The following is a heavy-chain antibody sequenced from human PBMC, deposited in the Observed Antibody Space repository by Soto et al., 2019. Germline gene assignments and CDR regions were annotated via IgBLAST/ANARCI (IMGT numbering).Heavy chain of an antibody. CDR2: IYYSGST. J-gene: IGHJ6*03. V-gene: IGHV4-59*01. D-gene: IGHD3-16*01. CDR3: ARVVPWDYYYYMDV. Sequence: SETLSLTCTVSGGSISSYYWSWIRQPPGKGLEWTRYIYYSGSTNYNPSLKSRVTISVDTSKNQFSLKLSSVTAADTAVYYCARVVPWDYYYYMDVWGKGTTVTVSS. CDR1: GGSISSYY.